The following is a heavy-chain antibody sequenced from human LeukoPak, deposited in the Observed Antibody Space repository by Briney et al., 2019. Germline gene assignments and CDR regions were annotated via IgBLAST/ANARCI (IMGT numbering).Heavy chain of an antibody. CDR2: IRSKAYGGTT. CDR1: GFTFGDYA. D-gene: IGHD3-9*01. CDR3: TRVTGGYFDWLSFDY. Sequence: PGGSLRLSCTASGFTFGDYAMSWFRQAPGKGREWVGFIRSKAYGGTTEYAASVKGRFTISRDDSKSIAYLQMNSLKTEDTAVYYCTRVTGGYFDWLSFDYWGQGTLVTVSS. V-gene: IGHV3-49*03. J-gene: IGHJ4*02.